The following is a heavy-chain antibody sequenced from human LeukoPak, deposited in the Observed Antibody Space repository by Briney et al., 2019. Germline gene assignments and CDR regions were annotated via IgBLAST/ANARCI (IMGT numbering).Heavy chain of an antibody. CDR3: AKDGGQWLPITGIDY. D-gene: IGHD3-22*01. CDR2: ISGSGGST. CDR1: GFTFSSYA. J-gene: IGHJ4*02. Sequence: GGSLRLSCAASGFTFSSYAMSWVRQAPGKGLEWVSAISGSGGSTYYADSVKGRFAISRDNSKNTLYLQMNSLRAEDTAVYYCAKDGGQWLPITGIDYWGQGTLVTVSS. V-gene: IGHV3-23*01.